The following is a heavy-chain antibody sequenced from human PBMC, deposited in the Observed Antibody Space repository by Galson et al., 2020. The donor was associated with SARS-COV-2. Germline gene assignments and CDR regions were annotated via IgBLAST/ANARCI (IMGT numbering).Heavy chain of an antibody. J-gene: IGHJ5*02. Sequence: ASVQVSCKVSGYTLTELSMHWVRQAPGKGLEWMGGFDPEDGETIYAQKFQGRVTMTEDTSTDTAYMELSSLRSEDTAVYYCSTGPVRGVNNWFDPWGQGTLVTVSS. CDR2: FDPEDGET. V-gene: IGHV1-24*01. CDR3: STGPVRGVNNWFDP. D-gene: IGHD3-10*01. CDR1: GYTLTELS.